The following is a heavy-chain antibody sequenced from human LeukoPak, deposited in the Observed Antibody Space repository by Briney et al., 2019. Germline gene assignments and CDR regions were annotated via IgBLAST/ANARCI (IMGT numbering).Heavy chain of an antibody. J-gene: IGHJ4*02. CDR1: GYTFTGYY. CDR2: INPNSGGT. Sequence: ASVKVSCKASGYTFTGYYMHWVRHAPGQGLEWMGWINPNSGGTNYAQKFQGRVTMTRDTSISTAYMELSRLRSDDTAVYYCARLVNTVTNVLFDYWGQGTLVTVSS. D-gene: IGHD4-17*01. CDR3: ARLVNTVTNVLFDY. V-gene: IGHV1-2*02.